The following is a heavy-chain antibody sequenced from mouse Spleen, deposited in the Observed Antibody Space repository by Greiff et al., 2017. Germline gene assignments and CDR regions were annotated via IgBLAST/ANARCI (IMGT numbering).Heavy chain of an antibody. CDR2: ISSGGGNT. J-gene: IGHJ3*01. V-gene: IGHV5-9-3*01. Sequence: EVQVVESGGGLVKLGGSLKLSCAASGFTFSSYAMSWVRQTPEKRLEWVATISSGGGNTYYPDSVKGRFTISRDNAKNTLYLQMSSLKSEDTAMYYCARHRTGVFAYWGQGTLVTVSA. D-gene: IGHD4-1*01. CDR1: GFTFSSYA. CDR3: ARHRTGVFAY.